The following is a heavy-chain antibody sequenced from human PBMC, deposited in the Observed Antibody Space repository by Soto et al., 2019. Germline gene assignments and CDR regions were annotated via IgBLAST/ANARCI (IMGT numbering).Heavy chain of an antibody. CDR3: AKETMMGFGEPWDYYYGMDV. CDR1: GFTFSSYA. Sequence: EVQLLESGGGLVQPGGSLRLSCAASGFTFSSYAMSWVRQAPGKGLEWVSAISGSGGSTYYADSVKGRFTISRDNSKNTLYLQMNSLRAEDTAVYYCAKETMMGFGEPWDYYYGMDVWGQGTTVTVSS. J-gene: IGHJ6*02. CDR2: ISGSGGST. V-gene: IGHV3-23*01. D-gene: IGHD3-10*01.